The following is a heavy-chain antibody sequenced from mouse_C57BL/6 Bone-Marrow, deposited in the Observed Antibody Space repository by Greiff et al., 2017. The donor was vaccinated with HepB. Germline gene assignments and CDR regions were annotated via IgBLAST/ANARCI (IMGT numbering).Heavy chain of an antibody. Sequence: EVQGVESGAELVRPGASVKLSCTASGFNIKDDYMHWVKQRPEQGLEWIGWIDPENGDTEYASKFQGKATITADTSSNTAYLQLSSLTSEDTAVYYCTPSIYYDYLDYWGQGTTLTVSS. D-gene: IGHD2-4*01. CDR3: TPSIYYDYLDY. V-gene: IGHV14-4*01. CDR2: IDPENGDT. J-gene: IGHJ2*01. CDR1: GFNIKDDY.